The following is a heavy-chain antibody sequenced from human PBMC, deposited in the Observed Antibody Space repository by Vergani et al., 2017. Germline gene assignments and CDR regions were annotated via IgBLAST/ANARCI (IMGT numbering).Heavy chain of an antibody. CDR3: ARVWNSGSYYDTGVRYFDL. Sequence: QVQLVQSGAEVKKPGASVKVSCKASGYTFTSYGISWVRQAPGQGLEWMGWISAYNGNTNYAQKLQGRVTMTTDTSTSTAYMELRSLRAADTAVYYCARVWNSGSYYDTGVRYFDLWGRGTLVTVSS. J-gene: IGHJ2*01. V-gene: IGHV1-18*01. CDR2: ISAYNGNT. D-gene: IGHD1-26*01. CDR1: GYTFTSYG.